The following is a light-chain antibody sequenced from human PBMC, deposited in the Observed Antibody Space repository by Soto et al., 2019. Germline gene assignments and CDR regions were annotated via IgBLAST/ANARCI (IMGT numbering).Light chain of an antibody. J-gene: IGKJ5*01. CDR3: QQSNDWRSIT. CDR2: DAS. V-gene: IGKV3-15*01. CDR1: QSVGGN. Sequence: EIVMTHAPATLSVSSGERATLSWRAGQSVGGNLAWYQQRPGQAPRLLIFDASTRDTGIPARFSGSGSGTEFTLSIRSLQSEDFAVYYCQQSNDWRSITFGQGTRLEIK.